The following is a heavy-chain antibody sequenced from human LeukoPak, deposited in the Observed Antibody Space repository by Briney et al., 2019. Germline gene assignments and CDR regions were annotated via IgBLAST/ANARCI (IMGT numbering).Heavy chain of an antibody. J-gene: IGHJ3*02. CDR3: ASPHYYDSSGYYHTPGEWAFDI. CDR2: ISGSGGST. D-gene: IGHD3-22*01. Sequence: GGSLRLSCAASGFTFSSYAMSWVRQAPGKGLEWVSAISGSGGSTYYADSVKGRFTISRDNSKNTLYLQMNSLRAEDTAVYYCASPHYYDSSGYYHTPGEWAFDIWGQGTMVTVSS. V-gene: IGHV3-23*01. CDR1: GFTFSSYA.